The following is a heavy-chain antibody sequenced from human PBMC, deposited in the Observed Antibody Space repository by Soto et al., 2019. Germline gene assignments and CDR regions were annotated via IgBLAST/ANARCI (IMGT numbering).Heavy chain of an antibody. CDR2: IVVGSGNT. V-gene: IGHV1-58*01. J-gene: IGHJ6*02. CDR1: GFTFTSSA. Sequence: ASVKVSCKASGFTFTSSAVQWVRQARGQRLEWIGWIVVGSGNTNYAQKFQERVTITRDMSTSTAYMELSSLRSEDTAVYYCAADQGGDRYYYYYGMDVWRQGTTVTVSS. D-gene: IGHD4-17*01. CDR3: AADQGGDRYYYYYGMDV.